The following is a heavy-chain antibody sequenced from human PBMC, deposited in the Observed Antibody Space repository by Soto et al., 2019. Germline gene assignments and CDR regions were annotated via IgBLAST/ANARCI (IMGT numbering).Heavy chain of an antibody. CDR3: ASRDPGTSVDY. V-gene: IGHV4-4*02. CDR1: GGSFTSNKW. CDR2: IYRTGST. D-gene: IGHD1-7*01. J-gene: IGHJ4*02. Sequence: PXASLSLTCAVCGGSFTSNKWWTWVRQPPGQGLEWIGEIYRTGSTNYNPSLKSRVTISLDKSENQFSLKVTSLTAADTAVYYCASRDPGTSVDYWGQGTLVTVSS.